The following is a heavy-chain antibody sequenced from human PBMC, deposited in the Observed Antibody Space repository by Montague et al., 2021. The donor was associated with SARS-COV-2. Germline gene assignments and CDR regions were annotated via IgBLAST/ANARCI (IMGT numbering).Heavy chain of an antibody. CDR3: ARDVSPIGLMDV. V-gene: IGHV3-53*01. CDR2: IYSGGST. Sequence: SLRLSCAASGFTVSSNYMSWVRQAPGKGLEWVSVIYSGGSTYYADSVKGRFTISRDNSKSTLYLQMNSLRAEDTAVYYCARDVSPIGLMDVWGQGTTVTVSS. J-gene: IGHJ6*02. CDR1: GFTVSSNY.